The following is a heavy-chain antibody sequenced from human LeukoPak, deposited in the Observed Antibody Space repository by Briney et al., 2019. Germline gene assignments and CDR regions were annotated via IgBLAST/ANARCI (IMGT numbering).Heavy chain of an antibody. CDR3: ARPFSGSYSDAFDL. CDR2: INHSGST. V-gene: IGHV4-34*01. D-gene: IGHD1-26*01. CDR1: GGSFSGYY. Sequence: PSETLSLTCAVYGGSFSGYYWSWIRQPPGKGLEWIGEINHSGSTNYNPSLLSRVTISVDTSKNQFSLKLRSVTAADTAVYYCARPFSGSYSDAFDLWGQGTMVTVPS. J-gene: IGHJ3*01.